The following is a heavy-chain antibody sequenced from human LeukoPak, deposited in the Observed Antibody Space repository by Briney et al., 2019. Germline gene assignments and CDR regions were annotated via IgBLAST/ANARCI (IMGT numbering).Heavy chain of an antibody. CDR1: GFTFSNLA. D-gene: IGHD6-19*01. CDR3: AKDARRYSGWYFFDH. Sequence: PGGSLRLSCVASGFTFSNLAMGWVRQAPGKGLEWVSVISDSGGTTYYADSVKGRFTISRDNSRNTLYLQMNSLRVDDTAVYYCAKDARRYSGWYFFDHWGQRTLVTVSS. J-gene: IGHJ4*02. CDR2: ISDSGGTT. V-gene: IGHV3-23*01.